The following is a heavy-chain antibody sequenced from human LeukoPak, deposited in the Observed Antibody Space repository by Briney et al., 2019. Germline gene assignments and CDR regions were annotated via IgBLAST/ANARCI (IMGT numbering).Heavy chain of an antibody. CDR3: ARMVGEQWLVHYYYYGMDV. J-gene: IGHJ6*02. Sequence: SQTLSLTCAISGDSVSRNSVAWNWIRQSPSRGLEWLARTYYRSKWYNDYAVSVKSRITINADISKNQFSLQLNSVTPEDTAVYYCARMVGEQWLVHYYYYGMDVWGQGTTVTVSS. CDR1: GDSVSRNSVA. D-gene: IGHD6-19*01. CDR2: TYYRSKWYN. V-gene: IGHV6-1*01.